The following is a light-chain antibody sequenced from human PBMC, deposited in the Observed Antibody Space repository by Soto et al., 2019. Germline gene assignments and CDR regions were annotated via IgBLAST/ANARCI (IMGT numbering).Light chain of an antibody. J-gene: IGKJ1*01. Sequence: EIVLTQAPATLSLAPGQTATLFCRASQSVSSHLAWYQHKPGQAPRLLFYDASTRATGIPDRFSGSGSGTDFTLTISRLEPEDFAVYYCQQYGSSGTFGQGTKVDIK. V-gene: IGKV3-20*01. CDR3: QQYGSSGT. CDR2: DAS. CDR1: QSVSSH.